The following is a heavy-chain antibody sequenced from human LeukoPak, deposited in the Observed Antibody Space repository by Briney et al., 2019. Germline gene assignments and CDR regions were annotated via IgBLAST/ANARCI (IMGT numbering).Heavy chain of an antibody. CDR1: GGSISRYY. J-gene: IGHJ4*02. V-gene: IGHV4-59*01. CDR2: IYYSGST. Sequence: PSETLSLTCTVSGGSISRYYWSWIRQPPGKGLEWIGYIYYSGSTNYNPSLKSRVTISVDTSKNQFSLKLSSVTAADTAVYYCARDGNPFDCWGQGTLVTVSS. CDR3: ARDGNPFDC.